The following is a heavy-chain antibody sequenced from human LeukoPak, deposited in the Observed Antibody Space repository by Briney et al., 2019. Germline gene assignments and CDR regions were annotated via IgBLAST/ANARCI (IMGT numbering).Heavy chain of an antibody. CDR1: GGSLSSSSYY. D-gene: IGHD6-13*01. Sequence: SETLSLTCTVSGGSLSSSSYYWGWLRQPPGTGLEWIGSIYYSGSTYYNPSLKSRVTISVDTSKNQFSLKLSSVTAADTAVYYCARSDSGIAAAGMVRKIDYWGQGTLVTVSS. CDR2: IYYSGST. CDR3: ARSDSGIAAAGMVRKIDY. V-gene: IGHV4-39*07. J-gene: IGHJ4*02.